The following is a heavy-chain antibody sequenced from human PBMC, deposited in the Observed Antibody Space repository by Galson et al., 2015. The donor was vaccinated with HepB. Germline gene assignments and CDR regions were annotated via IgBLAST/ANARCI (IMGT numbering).Heavy chain of an antibody. CDR1: GYTFTSYG. CDR2: ISAYNGNT. J-gene: IGHJ3*02. CDR3: ARDGPRDGYGDYVNAFDI. D-gene: IGHD4-17*01. Sequence: SVKVSCKASGYTFTSYGISWVRQAPGQGLEWMGWISAYNGNTNYAQKLQGRVTMTTDTSTSTAYMELRSLRSDDTAVYYCARDGPRDGYGDYVNAFDIWGQGTMVTVSS. V-gene: IGHV1-18*01.